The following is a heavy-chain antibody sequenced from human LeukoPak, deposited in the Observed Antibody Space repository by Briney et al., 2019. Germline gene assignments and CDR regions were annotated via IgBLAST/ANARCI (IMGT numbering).Heavy chain of an antibody. Sequence: SETLSLTCTVSGGSISGYNWNWIRQPAGKGLEWIGRIFNSGSTKYNPSLKSRVTMSVDTSKNHFSLKLSSVTAADTAVYYCARESTIEYSTWGHYCFYYMDVWGKGTTVTASS. CDR3: ARESTIEYSTWGHYCFYYMDV. CDR1: GGSISGYN. CDR2: IFNSGST. D-gene: IGHD6-6*01. J-gene: IGHJ6*03. V-gene: IGHV4-4*07.